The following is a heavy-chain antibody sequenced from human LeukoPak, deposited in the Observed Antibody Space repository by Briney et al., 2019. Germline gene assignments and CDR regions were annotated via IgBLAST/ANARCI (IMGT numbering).Heavy chain of an antibody. J-gene: IGHJ4*02. Sequence: SETLSLTCTVSGGSISSSSYYWGWIRPPPGKGLEWFGSIYYSGSTYYNPSLKSRVTISVDTSKYQFSLKLSSVTAADTAGYYCARDAMVVVDYFDYWGQGTLVTVSS. V-gene: IGHV4-39*02. CDR3: ARDAMVVVDYFDY. D-gene: IGHD3-22*01. CDR2: IYYSGST. CDR1: GGSISSSSYY.